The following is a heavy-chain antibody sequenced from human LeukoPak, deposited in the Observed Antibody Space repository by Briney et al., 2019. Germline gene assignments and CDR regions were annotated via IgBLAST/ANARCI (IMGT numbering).Heavy chain of an antibody. V-gene: IGHV4-30-2*01. CDR2: IYHSGST. Sequence: SETLSLTCTVSGDSVSSGGYYWSWIRQPPGKGLEWIGYIYHSGSTYYNPSLKSRVTISVDRSKNQFSLKLSSVTAADTAVYYCARDPRPAYWGQGTLVTVPS. CDR1: GDSVSSGGYY. J-gene: IGHJ4*02. CDR3: ARDPRPAY.